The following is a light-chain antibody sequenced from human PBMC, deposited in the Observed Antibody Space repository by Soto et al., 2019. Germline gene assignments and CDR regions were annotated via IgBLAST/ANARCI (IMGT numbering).Light chain of an antibody. Sequence: DIQMTQSPSSVSASVGDRVTITCRASQDIGYALAWFQQKPGEAPSLLMYTASSLHSGVPSRSGGSRSRTDFTLTISSLQPEDSATYYCQQGNSFPLTFGGGTKVEIK. CDR1: QDIGYA. CDR3: QQGNSFPLT. CDR2: TAS. J-gene: IGKJ4*01. V-gene: IGKV1-12*01.